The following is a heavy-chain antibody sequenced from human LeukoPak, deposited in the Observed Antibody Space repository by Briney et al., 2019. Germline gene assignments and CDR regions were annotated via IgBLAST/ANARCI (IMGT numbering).Heavy chain of an antibody. V-gene: IGHV4-59*08. D-gene: IGHD4-17*01. J-gene: IGHJ5*02. CDR1: GASLNNYY. CDR2: VDYSGNP. Sequence: SETLSLTCTVSGASLNNYYWNWVRQPPGKELEWVRNVDYSGNPRHNPSLKSRVTISLDISKNHFFLRLSSVTAADTAVYYCAMQVGIYGDYNNWFDPWGQGARVTVSS. CDR3: AMQVGIYGDYNNWFDP.